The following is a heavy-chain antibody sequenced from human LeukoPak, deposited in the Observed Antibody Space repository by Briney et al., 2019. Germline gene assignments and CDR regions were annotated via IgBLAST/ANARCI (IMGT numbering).Heavy chain of an antibody. J-gene: IGHJ4*02. CDR3: AKGPTIGYCSGGSCYPEVY. CDR1: GFTFSTYG. CDR2: IHYDGSDK. Sequence: GGSLRLSCAASGFTFSTYGMHWVRQAPGKGLEWVAFIHYDGSDKYYADSVKGRFTISRDNSKNMVYLQMNSLRAEDTAVYYCAKGPTIGYCSGGSCYPEVYWGQGTLVTVSS. D-gene: IGHD2-15*01. V-gene: IGHV3-30*02.